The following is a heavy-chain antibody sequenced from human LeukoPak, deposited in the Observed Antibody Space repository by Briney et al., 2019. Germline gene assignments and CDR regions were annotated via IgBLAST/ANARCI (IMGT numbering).Heavy chain of an antibody. CDR2: INPNSGGT. CDR1: GYTFTGYY. J-gene: IGHJ4*02. V-gene: IGHV1-2*02. Sequence: ASVKVSCKASGYTFTGYYLHWVRQAPGQGLEWMGWINPNSGGTHRAQKFQDRVTMTRDTSITTAYMELSRLSSDDTAVYYCARDVRMAIPSGGYWGQGTLVTVSS. D-gene: IGHD2-2*02. CDR3: ARDVRMAIPSGGY.